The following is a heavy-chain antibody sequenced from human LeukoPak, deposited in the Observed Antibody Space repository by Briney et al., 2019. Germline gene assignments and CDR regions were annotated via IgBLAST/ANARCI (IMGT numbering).Heavy chain of an antibody. V-gene: IGHV3-7*01. CDR1: GFTLSSYW. D-gene: IGHD1-26*01. CDR2: IKQDGSEK. Sequence: GGSLRLSCAASGFTLSSYWMSWVRQAPGKGLEWVANIKQDGSEKYYVDSVKGRFTISRDNAKNSLYLQMNSLRAEDTAVYYCARGGDIVGAVDYWGQGTLVTVSS. J-gene: IGHJ4*02. CDR3: ARGGDIVGAVDY.